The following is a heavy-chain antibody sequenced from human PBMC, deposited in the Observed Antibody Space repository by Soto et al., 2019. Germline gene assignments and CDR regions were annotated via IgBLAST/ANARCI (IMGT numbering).Heavy chain of an antibody. CDR2: ISGSGGST. J-gene: IGHJ5*02. CDR1: GFTFSSYA. CDR3: ARATATAGTSSWFDP. V-gene: IGHV3-23*01. D-gene: IGHD6-13*01. Sequence: VSLRLSCAASGFTFSSYAMSGVRQAPGRGLEWVSGISGSGGSTYYTDSVKGRFTISRDNSKNTLSLQMNSLRAEDTAIYYCARATATAGTSSWFDPWGQGALVTVSS.